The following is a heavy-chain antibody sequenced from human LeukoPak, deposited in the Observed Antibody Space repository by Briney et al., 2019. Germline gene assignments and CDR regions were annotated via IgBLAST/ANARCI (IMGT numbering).Heavy chain of an antibody. CDR3: ARAIGVTCISTSCYSFDY. CDR2: IKQDETEK. CDR1: GFTFSYYT. D-gene: IGHD2-2*02. V-gene: IGHV3-7*03. J-gene: IGHJ4*02. Sequence: GGSLRLSCAASGFTFSYYTMYWVRQAPGKGLEWVANIKQDETEKFYLGSVKGRFTISRDNAKNSLYLQMNSLRVEDTALYYCARAIGVTCISTSCYSFDYWGQGTLVTVSS.